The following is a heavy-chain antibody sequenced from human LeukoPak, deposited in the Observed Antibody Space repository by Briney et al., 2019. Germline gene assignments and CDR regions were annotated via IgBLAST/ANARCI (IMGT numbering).Heavy chain of an antibody. CDR1: GFTFDDYA. CDR3: AKDYGLGELASRPGFGY. Sequence: PGRSLRLSCAASGFTFDDYAMHWVRQAPGKGLEWVSGICWNSGSIGYADSVKGRFTISRDNAKNSLYLQMNSLRAEDTALYYCAKDYGLGELASRPGFGYWGQGTLVTVSS. V-gene: IGHV3-9*01. J-gene: IGHJ4*02. D-gene: IGHD3-16*02. CDR2: ICWNSGSI.